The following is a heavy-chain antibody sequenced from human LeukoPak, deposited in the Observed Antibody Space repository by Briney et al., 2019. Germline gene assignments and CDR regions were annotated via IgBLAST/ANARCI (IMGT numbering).Heavy chain of an antibody. V-gene: IGHV3-23*01. CDR3: AKEVGSNGYYYYYYYMDV. CDR2: ISGSGGST. CDR1: GFTFSSYA. D-gene: IGHD3-22*01. Sequence: QTGGSLRLSCAASGFTFSSYAMSWVRQAPGKGLEWVSAISGSGGSTYYADSVKGRFTISRDSSKNTLYLQMNSLRAEDTAVYYCAKEVGSNGYYYYYYYMDVWGKGTTVTVSS. J-gene: IGHJ6*03.